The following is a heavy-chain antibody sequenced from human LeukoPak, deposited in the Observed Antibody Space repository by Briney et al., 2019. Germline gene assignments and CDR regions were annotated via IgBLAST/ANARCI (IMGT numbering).Heavy chain of an antibody. CDR1: GFTFSSYA. CDR3: AKDLGRYRNNYFDC. Sequence: GGSLRLSCAASGFTFSSYAMSWVRQAPEKGLEWVSTTSGSGGGTYYADSVKGRFTISRDDSKSTLYLQMNSLRAEDTAVYYCAKDLGRYRNNYFDCWGQGTLTTVSS. J-gene: IGHJ4*02. CDR2: TSGSGGGT. D-gene: IGHD1-26*01. V-gene: IGHV3-23*01.